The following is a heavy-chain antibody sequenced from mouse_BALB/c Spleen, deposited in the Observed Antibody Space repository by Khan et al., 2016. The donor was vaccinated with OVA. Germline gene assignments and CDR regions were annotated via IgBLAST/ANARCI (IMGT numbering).Heavy chain of an antibody. V-gene: IGHV6-6*02. J-gene: IGHJ2*01. CDR2: IRLKSNNYAT. Sequence: EVQLEESGGGLVQPGGSMKLSCVASGFTFSNYWMNWVRQSPEKGLEWVAEIRLKSNNYATHYAVSVKGRFTISRADSKSSVHLQMNNLRAEDTGIYYCTHEREIAYWGQGTTLTVSS. CDR3: THEREIAY. CDR1: GFTFSNYW.